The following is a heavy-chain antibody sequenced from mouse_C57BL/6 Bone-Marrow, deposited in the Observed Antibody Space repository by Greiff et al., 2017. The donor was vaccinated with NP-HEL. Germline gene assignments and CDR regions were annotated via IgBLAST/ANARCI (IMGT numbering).Heavy chain of an antibody. V-gene: IGHV1-63*01. CDR1: GYTFTNYW. J-gene: IGHJ1*03. CDR3: ARNYGNYGWYFDV. CDR2: IYPGGGYT. Sequence: QVQLQQSGAELVRPGTSVKMSCKASGYTFTNYWIGWAKQRPGHGLEWIGDIYPGGGYTNYNEKFKGKATLTADKSSSTAYMQFSSLTSEDSAIYYCARNYGNYGWYFDVWGTGTTVTVSS. D-gene: IGHD2-1*01.